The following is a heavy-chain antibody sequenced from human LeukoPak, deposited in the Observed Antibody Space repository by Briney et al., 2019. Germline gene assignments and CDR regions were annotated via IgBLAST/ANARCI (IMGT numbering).Heavy chain of an antibody. D-gene: IGHD1-14*01. CDR2: IYYSGST. CDR1: GGSISSYY. V-gene: IGHV4-59*01. CDR3: ARSMTQPVGPLDY. J-gene: IGHJ4*02. Sequence: SETLSLTFTVSGGSISSYYWSWIRQPPGKGLEWIGYIYYSGSTNYNPSLKSRVTISVDTSKNQFSLKLSSVTAADTAVYYCARSMTQPVGPLDYWGQGTLVTVSS.